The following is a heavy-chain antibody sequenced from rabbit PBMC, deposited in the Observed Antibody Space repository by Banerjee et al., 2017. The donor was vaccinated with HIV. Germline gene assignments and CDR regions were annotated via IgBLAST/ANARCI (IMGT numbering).Heavy chain of an antibody. Sequence: QSLEESGGDLVKPGASLTLTCTASGFSFSSRYYMCWVRQAPGKGLEWIACICAGSSVSTHYASWAKGRFAISKTSSTTVTLQMTSLTAADTATYFCARDLDGVIGWNLGWWGQGTLVTVS. CDR2: ICAGSSVST. V-gene: IGHV1S40*01. CDR3: ARDLDGVIGWNLGW. J-gene: IGHJ4*01. D-gene: IGHD2-1*01. CDR1: GFSFSSRYY.